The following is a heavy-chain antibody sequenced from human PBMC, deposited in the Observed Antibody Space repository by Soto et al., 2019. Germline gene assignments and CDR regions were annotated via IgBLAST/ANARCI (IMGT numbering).Heavy chain of an antibody. CDR3: AKRRGAGGHFDY. D-gene: IGHD2-15*01. Sequence: VRQAPGKGLEWVSAIRPGTGTTYYADSVKGRFTISRDNSKNTLYLQMNTVRAEDTAVYYCAKRRGAGGHFDYWGQGALVTVSS. V-gene: IGHV3-23*01. CDR2: IRPGTGTT. J-gene: IGHJ4*02.